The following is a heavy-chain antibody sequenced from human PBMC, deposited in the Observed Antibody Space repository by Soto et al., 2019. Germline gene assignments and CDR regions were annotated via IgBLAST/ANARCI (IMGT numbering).Heavy chain of an antibody. D-gene: IGHD2-8*01. Sequence: GGSLRLSCAASGFTFSSYGMHWVRQAPGKGLEWVAVISYDGSNKYYADSVKGRFTISRDNSKNTLYLQMNSLRAEDTAVYYCAKDRAVLMVYAIGGSYYYGMDVWGQGTTVTVSS. CDR3: AKDRAVLMVYAIGGSYYYGMDV. V-gene: IGHV3-30*18. J-gene: IGHJ6*02. CDR2: ISYDGSNK. CDR1: GFTFSSYG.